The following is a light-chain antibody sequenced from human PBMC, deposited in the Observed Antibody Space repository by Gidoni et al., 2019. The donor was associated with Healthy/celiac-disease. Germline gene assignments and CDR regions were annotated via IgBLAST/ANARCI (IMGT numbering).Light chain of an antibody. CDR2: AAS. J-gene: IGKJ4*01. CDR1: QSISSY. Sequence: DIQMTQSPSSLSASVGDRVTITCRASQSISSYLTWYQQKPGKAPKLLIYAASSLQSGVPSRCSGSGSGTDFTLTSSSLQPEEFATYYWQQSYSTPIFGGGTKVEIK. V-gene: IGKV1-39*01. CDR3: QQSYSTPI.